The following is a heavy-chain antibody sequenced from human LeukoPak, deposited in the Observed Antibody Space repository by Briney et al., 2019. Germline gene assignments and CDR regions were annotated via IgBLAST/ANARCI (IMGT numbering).Heavy chain of an antibody. CDR1: GFTFNSYW. D-gene: IGHD5-24*01. CDR3: ARMMASIPRGVPDY. CDR2: LKQDGSEK. J-gene: IGHJ4*02. Sequence: GGSLRLSCASSGFTFNSYWMTWVRQAPGKGLEWVANLKQDGSEKYYVDSVKGRFTISRDNAKSSLYLQMDSLRAEDTAVYSCARMMASIPRGVPDYWGQGTLVTVSS. V-gene: IGHV3-7*01.